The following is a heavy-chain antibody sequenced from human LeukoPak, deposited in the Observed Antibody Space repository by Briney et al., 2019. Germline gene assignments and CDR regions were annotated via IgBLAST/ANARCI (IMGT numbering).Heavy chain of an antibody. J-gene: IGHJ4*02. CDR2: INPNSGGT. D-gene: IGHD3-22*01. Sequence: ASVKVSCKASGYTFTGYYMHWVRQAPGQGLEWMGWINPNSGGTNYAQKFQGRVSMTRDTSISTAYKELSSLRSDDTAVYYCYYRVSSGYLTWGQGTLVAVSS. V-gene: IGHV1-2*02. CDR3: YYRVSSGYLT. CDR1: GYTFTGYY.